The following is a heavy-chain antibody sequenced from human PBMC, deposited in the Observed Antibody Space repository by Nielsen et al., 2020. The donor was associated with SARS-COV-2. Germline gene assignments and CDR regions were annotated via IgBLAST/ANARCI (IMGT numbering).Heavy chain of an antibody. V-gene: IGHV3-48*01. J-gene: IGHJ4*02. CDR1: GFSFNTYS. CDR3: AKDVWSGAHQIGPDY. Sequence: GESLKISCVASGFSFNTYSMNWVRQAPGKGLEWVSYISGGSATIYYADSVKGRFTISRDNSKNTVYLQMNSLRAEDTAVYHCAKDVWSGAHQIGPDYWGQGTLVTVSS. D-gene: IGHD3-3*01. CDR2: ISGGSATI.